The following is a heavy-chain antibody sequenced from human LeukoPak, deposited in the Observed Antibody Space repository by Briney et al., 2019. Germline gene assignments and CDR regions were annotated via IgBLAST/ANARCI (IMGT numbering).Heavy chain of an antibody. D-gene: IGHD3-16*01. CDR1: GFTFSSYW. J-gene: IGHJ6*02. CDR3: ARGGGLDV. CDR2: INHNGNVN. V-gene: IGHV3-7*03. Sequence: AGGSLRLSCAASGFTFSSYWMNWARQAPGKGLEWVASINHNGNVNCYVDSLKGRFTISRDNAKNSLYLQMSNLRGEDTAVYFGARGGGLDVWGQGATVTVSS.